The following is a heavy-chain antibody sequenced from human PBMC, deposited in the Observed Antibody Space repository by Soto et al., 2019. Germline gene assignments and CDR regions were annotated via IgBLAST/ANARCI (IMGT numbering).Heavy chain of an antibody. Sequence: QVQLQESGPGLVKPSQTLSLTCTVSGGSISSGDYYWSWIRQPPGKGLEWIGYIYYSGSTYYNPSLKSRVTISVDTSKNQFPLKLSSVTAADTAVYYCARDSGSYYWWFDPWGQGTLVTVSS. J-gene: IGHJ5*02. CDR1: GGSISSGDYY. V-gene: IGHV4-30-4*01. D-gene: IGHD1-26*01. CDR3: ARDSGSYYWWFDP. CDR2: IYYSGST.